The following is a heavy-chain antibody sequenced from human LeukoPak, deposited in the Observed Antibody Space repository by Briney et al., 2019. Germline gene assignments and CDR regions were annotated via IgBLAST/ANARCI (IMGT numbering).Heavy chain of an antibody. CDR3: ARDNNGDY. D-gene: IGHD1/OR15-1a*01. CDR2: ISYDDDNE. CDR1: GFVFSGYA. V-gene: IGHV3-30-3*01. Sequence: GGSLRLSCEGSGFVFSGYAMHWVRQAPGKGLEWVAVISYDDDNEYYADFVKGRFIISRDNSKNTLYLQMNSLRREDTAVYYCARDNNGDYWGQGTLVTVSS. J-gene: IGHJ4*02.